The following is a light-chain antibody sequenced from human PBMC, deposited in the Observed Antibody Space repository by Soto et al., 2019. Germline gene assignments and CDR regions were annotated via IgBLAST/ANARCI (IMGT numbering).Light chain of an antibody. V-gene: IGKV3D-15*01. Sequence: EIVMTQSPDTLSVSPGERATLSCRASQSVSTNLAWYQQKPGQAPRLLTYGASTRATGIPARFIGSGSGTEFTLTISSLQSEDFAVYYCQQYNNWSTFGQGTKLDIK. J-gene: IGKJ5*01. CDR1: QSVSTN. CDR2: GAS. CDR3: QQYNNWST.